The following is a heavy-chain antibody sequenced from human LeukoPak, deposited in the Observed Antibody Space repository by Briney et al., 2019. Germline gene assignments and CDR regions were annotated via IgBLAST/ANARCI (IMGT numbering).Heavy chain of an antibody. D-gene: IGHD5-12*01. CDR2: IAFDGRRK. CDR3: ARDRLYTGYDPVLDL. Sequence: GVSLRLSCAASGFTFAHYGVQWVRQAPGKGLEWVAAIAFDGRRKFYTNSVKGRFTISRDNSNNILFLQMNDLRTEDTALYYCARDRLYTGYDPVLDLWGQGTPVTVSS. V-gene: IGHV3-30*03. J-gene: IGHJ5*02. CDR1: GFTFAHYG.